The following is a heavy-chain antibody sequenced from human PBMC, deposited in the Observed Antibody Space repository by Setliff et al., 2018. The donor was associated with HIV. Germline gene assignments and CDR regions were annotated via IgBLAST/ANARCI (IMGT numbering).Heavy chain of an antibody. CDR3: AHHARVGDGYNYDYYYYYREV. Sequence: SVKVSCKASGGTFSSYAISWVRQAPGQGLEWMGGIIPILGIANYAQKFQGRVTITTDESTSTAYMELSSLRSEDKAVYYCAHHARVGDGYNYDYYYYYREVWGKGTTGTVS. D-gene: IGHD5-12*01. CDR1: GGTFSSYA. J-gene: IGHJ6*03. V-gene: IGHV1-69*10. CDR2: IIPILGIA.